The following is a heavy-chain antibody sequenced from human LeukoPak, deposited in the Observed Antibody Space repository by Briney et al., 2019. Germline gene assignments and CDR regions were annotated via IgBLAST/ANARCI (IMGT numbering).Heavy chain of an antibody. V-gene: IGHV1-69*13. J-gene: IGHJ6*02. Sequence: SVKVSYRASGGTFSSYAISWVRQAPGRGREWMGGIIPIFGTANYAQKFQGRVTITADESTSTAYMELSSLRSEDTAVYYCAREDVVVPAAIYYYYGMDVWGQGTTVTVSS. CDR2: IIPIFGTA. D-gene: IGHD2-2*01. CDR3: AREDVVVPAAIYYYYGMDV. CDR1: GGTFSSYA.